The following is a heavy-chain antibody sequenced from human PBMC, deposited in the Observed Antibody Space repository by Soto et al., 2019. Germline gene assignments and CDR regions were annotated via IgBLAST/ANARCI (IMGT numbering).Heavy chain of an antibody. CDR2: ISSSGSTI. CDR3: AREYGSGSYYYLFGAFDI. D-gene: IGHD3-10*01. J-gene: IGHJ3*02. V-gene: IGHV3-11*01. Sequence: QVQLVESGGGLVKPGGSLRLSCAASGFTFSDYYMSWIRQAPGKGLEGVSYISSSGSTIYYADSVKGRFTISRDNAKNSLYLQMNSLRAEDTAVYYCAREYGSGSYYYLFGAFDIWGQGTMVTVSS. CDR1: GFTFSDYY.